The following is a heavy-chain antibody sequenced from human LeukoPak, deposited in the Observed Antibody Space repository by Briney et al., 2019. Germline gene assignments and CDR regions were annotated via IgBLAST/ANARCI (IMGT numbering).Heavy chain of an antibody. D-gene: IGHD3-10*01. CDR1: GGSISTYY. CDR2: IYYSGIT. V-gene: IGHV4-59*01. Sequence: SETLSLTCTVSGGSISTYYWSWIRQPPGKGLEWIGYIYYSGITNFNPSLKSRVTISVDTSKNQFSLKLSSVTAADTAVYYCARVEEGYGSGRRENYYYYYMDVWGKGTTVTISS. CDR3: ARVEEGYGSGRRENYYYYYMDV. J-gene: IGHJ6*03.